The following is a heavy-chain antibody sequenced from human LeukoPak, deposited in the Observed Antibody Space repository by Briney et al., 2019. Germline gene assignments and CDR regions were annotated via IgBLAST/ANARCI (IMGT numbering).Heavy chain of an antibody. CDR1: GYTFTSCG. CDR3: ARSQQLVLRSPLDP. V-gene: IGHV1-8*03. CDR2: MNPYSANT. J-gene: IGHJ5*02. D-gene: IGHD6-13*01. Sequence: GASVKVSCKASGYTFTSCGISWVRQATGQGLEWMGWMNPYSANTGYAQNFQGRITITTNTSISTAYMELSSLRSEDTAVYYCARSQQLVLRSPLDPWGQGTLVTVSS.